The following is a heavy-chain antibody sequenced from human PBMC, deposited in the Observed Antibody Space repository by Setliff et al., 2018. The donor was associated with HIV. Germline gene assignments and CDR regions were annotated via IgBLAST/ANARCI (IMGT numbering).Heavy chain of an antibody. V-gene: IGHV1-69*05. CDR3: ARVRIAAAGASYYLDY. D-gene: IGHD6-13*01. Sequence: VASVKVSCKASGGTFRSNGISWVRQAPGQGLEWMGGIIAILGSANYAPKFQGRVTITTDESTSTAYMELSSLRSEDTAVYYCARVRIAAAGASYYLDYWVPETLLVTVSS. CDR1: GGTFRSNG. J-gene: IGHJ4*03. CDR2: IIAILGSA.